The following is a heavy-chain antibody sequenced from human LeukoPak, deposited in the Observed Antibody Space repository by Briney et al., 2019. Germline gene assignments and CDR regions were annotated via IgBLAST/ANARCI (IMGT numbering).Heavy chain of an antibody. CDR3: AKDKATTGSYGLDV. V-gene: IGHV3-23*01. CDR2: ISDSGTST. D-gene: IGHD6-13*01. Sequence: GGSLRLSCAAPGFTFSTYAMNWVRQAPGEGLEWVSAISDSGTSTYYADSMKGRFTISRDNTKNTLYLQMNSLRAEDTAVYYCAKDKATTGSYGLDVWGQGTTVTVSS. J-gene: IGHJ6*02. CDR1: GFTFSTYA.